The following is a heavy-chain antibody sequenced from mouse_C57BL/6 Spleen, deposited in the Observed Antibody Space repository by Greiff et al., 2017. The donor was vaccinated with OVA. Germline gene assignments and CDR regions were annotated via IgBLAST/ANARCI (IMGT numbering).Heavy chain of an antibody. CDR2: IDPETGGT. CDR1: GYTFTDYE. V-gene: IGHV1-15*01. Sequence: QVQLQQSGAELVRPGASVTLSCKASGYTFTDYEMHWVKQTPVHGLEWIGAIDPETGGTAYNQKFKGKAILTADKSSSTAYMELRSLTSEDSAGYYCTRAGRGLPLFDYWGQGTTLTVSS. J-gene: IGHJ2*01. CDR3: TRAGRGLPLFDY. D-gene: IGHD2-4*01.